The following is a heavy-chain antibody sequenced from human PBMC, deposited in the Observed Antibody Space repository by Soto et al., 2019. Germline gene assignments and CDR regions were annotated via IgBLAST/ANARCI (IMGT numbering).Heavy chain of an antibody. J-gene: IGHJ5*02. D-gene: IGHD6-19*01. CDR3: ARHGSDSGWFFFDP. Sequence: SETLSLTCAVYGGSFSAYYWDWIRQPPGKGLEWIGAMYYTGNKNYNPSLESRVTMSVDTSKNQFSLKMISVTAADTAVYYCARHGSDSGWFFFDPWGQGALVTVSS. V-gene: IGHV4-34*01. CDR2: MYYTGNK. CDR1: GGSFSAYY.